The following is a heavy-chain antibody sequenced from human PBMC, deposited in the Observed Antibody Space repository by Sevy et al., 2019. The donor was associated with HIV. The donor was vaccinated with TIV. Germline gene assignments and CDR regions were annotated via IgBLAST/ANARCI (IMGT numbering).Heavy chain of an antibody. D-gene: IGHD3-22*01. CDR3: AKARGGYRNHYYYPMDV. V-gene: IGHV3-9*01. Sequence: GVSLRLSCAASGFNFDEFAIHWVRQAPGKGLEWVSGISYNSGSIGYADSVKGRFNISRDNAKKSLYLQMNSLRIEDTALYYCAKARGGYRNHYYYPMDVWGQGTTVTVSS. CDR1: GFNFDEFA. J-gene: IGHJ6*02. CDR2: ISYNSGSI.